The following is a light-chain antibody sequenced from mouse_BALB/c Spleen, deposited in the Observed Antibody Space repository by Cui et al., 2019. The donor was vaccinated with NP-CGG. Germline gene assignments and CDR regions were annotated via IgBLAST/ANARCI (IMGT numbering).Light chain of an antibody. CDR3: ALWYSNHWV. J-gene: IGLJ1*01. CDR2: GTN. Sequence: QAVVTQESALTPSPGETVTLTCRSSTGPVTTSNYANWVQEKPDHLFTGLIGGTNNRAPGVPARFSGSLIGDKAALIITGAQTEDEAIYFCALWYSNHWVFGGGTKLTVL. V-gene: IGLV1*01. CDR1: TGPVTTSNY.